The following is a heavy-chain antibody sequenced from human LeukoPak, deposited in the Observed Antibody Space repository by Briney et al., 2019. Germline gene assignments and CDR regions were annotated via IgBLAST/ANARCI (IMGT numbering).Heavy chain of an antibody. CDR2: INHSGST. D-gene: IGHD2-2*01. J-gene: IGHJ4*02. Sequence: SETLSLTCAVYGGSFSGYYWSWIRQPPGKGLEWIGEINHSGSTNYNPSLKSRVTISVDTSKNQFSLKLSSVTAADTAVYYCARGSTSRIDYRGQGTLVTVSS. CDR3: ARGSTSRIDY. CDR1: GGSFSGYY. V-gene: IGHV4-34*01.